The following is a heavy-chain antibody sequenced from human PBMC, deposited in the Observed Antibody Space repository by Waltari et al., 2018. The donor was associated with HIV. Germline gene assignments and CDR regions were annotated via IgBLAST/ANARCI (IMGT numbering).Heavy chain of an antibody. CDR3: ARDARTWSGYSYDYYGMDV. CDR1: GGSISSYY. Sequence: QVQLQESGPGLVKPSETLSLTCPVPGGSISSYYWSWIRHPTRNGMEWIGYIYYSGSTNYNPSLKSRVTISVDTSKNQFSLKLSSVTAADTTVYYCARDARTWSGYSYDYYGMDVWGQGTTVTVSS. CDR2: IYYSGST. D-gene: IGHD3-3*01. J-gene: IGHJ6*02. V-gene: IGHV4-59*01.